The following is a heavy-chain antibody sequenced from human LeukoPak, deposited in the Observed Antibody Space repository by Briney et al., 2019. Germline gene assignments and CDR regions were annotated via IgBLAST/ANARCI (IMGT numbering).Heavy chain of an antibody. V-gene: IGHV3-30-3*01. CDR3: ARERVAARPFDY. Sequence: GGSLRLSCSASGFTFSSYAMHWVRQAPGKGLEWVAVISYDGSNKYYADSVKGRFTISRDNSKNTLYLQMNSLRAEDTAVYYCARERVAARPFDYWGQGTLVTVSS. CDR1: GFTFSSYA. J-gene: IGHJ4*02. CDR2: ISYDGSNK. D-gene: IGHD6-6*01.